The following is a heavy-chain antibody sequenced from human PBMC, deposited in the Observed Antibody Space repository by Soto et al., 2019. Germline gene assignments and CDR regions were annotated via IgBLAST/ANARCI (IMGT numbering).Heavy chain of an antibody. D-gene: IGHD1-26*01. V-gene: IGHV3-23*01. J-gene: IGHJ4*02. CDR2: ISGSGGST. CDR3: ARRGSGSYYDY. Sequence: EVQLLESGGGLVQPGGSQRLSCAASGFTFSSYAMRWVRQAPGKGLEWVSAISGSGGSTYYADSVKGRFTISRDNSKNTLYLQMNSLRAEDTAVYYCARRGSGSYYDYWGQGTLVIVSS. CDR1: GFTFSSYA.